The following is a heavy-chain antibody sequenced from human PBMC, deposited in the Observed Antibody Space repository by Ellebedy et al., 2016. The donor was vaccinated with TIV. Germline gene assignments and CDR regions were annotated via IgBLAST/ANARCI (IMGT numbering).Heavy chain of an antibody. J-gene: IGHJ4*02. Sequence: PGGSLRLSCAASGFTFSTYGMNWVRQAPGKGLEWVSSISSSSTFIFYADSVKGRFTISRDNAKNSLSLQMNSLTAEDTAVYYCAREGSGFDYWGQGTLVTVSS. CDR2: ISSSSTFI. D-gene: IGHD3-10*01. V-gene: IGHV3-21*01. CDR1: GFTFSTYG. CDR3: AREGSGFDY.